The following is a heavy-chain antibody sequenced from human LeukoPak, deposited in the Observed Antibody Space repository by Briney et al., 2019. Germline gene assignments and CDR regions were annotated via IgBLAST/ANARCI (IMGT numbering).Heavy chain of an antibody. CDR1: GFTFSSYA. J-gene: IGHJ4*02. CDR3: AKERVYSSSWDPEEEYFDY. Sequence: GGSLRLSCAASGFTFSSYAMSWVRQAAGKGLEWVSVISGSGGSTYYADSVKGRFTISRDNSKNTLYLQMNSLRAEDTAVYYCAKERVYSSSWDPEEEYFDYWGQGTLVTVSS. D-gene: IGHD6-13*01. CDR2: ISGSGGST. V-gene: IGHV3-23*01.